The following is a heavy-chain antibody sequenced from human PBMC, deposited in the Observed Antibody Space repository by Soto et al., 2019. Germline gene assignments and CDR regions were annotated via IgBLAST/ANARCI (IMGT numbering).Heavy chain of an antibody. CDR1: GGSFSGYY. CDR2: INHSGST. CDR3: AREAPGYQHWFDP. J-gene: IGHJ5*02. V-gene: IGHV4-34*01. D-gene: IGHD2-2*01. Sequence: PSETLSLTCAVYGGSFSGYYWSWIRQPPGKGLEWIGEINHSGSTNYNPSLKSRVTISADTSKNQFSLKLSSVTAADTAVYYCAREAPGYQHWFDPWGQGTLVTVSS.